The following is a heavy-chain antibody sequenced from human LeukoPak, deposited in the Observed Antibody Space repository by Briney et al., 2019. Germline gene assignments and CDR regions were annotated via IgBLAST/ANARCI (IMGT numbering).Heavy chain of an antibody. CDR1: GFTSSSYW. CDR2: INSDGSST. V-gene: IGHV3-74*01. D-gene: IGHD6-19*01. CDR3: AREDSSGPTIKYFQH. J-gene: IGHJ1*01. Sequence: GGSLRLSCAASGFTSSSYWMHWVRQAPGKGLVWVSRINSDGSSTSYADSVKGRFTISRDNAKNTLYLQMNSLRAEDTAVYYCAREDSSGPTIKYFQHWGQGTLVTVSS.